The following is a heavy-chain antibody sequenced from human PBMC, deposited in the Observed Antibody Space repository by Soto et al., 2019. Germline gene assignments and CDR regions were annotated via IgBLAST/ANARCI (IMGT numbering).Heavy chain of an antibody. D-gene: IGHD1-26*01. CDR3: VRGASLNFDY. J-gene: IGHJ4*02. V-gene: IGHV3-20*04. CDR2: VNWNGGST. CDR1: GITFSSYT. Sequence: GGSLRLSCVASGITFSSYTLNWVRRAPGKGLEWVSGVNWNGGSTGYADSVKGRFTISRDNAKNSLYLQMNSLRAEDTAFYYCVRGASLNFDYWGQGTLVTVSS.